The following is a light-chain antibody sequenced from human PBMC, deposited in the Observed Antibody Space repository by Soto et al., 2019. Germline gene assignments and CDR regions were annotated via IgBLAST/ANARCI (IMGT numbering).Light chain of an antibody. V-gene: IGKV3-15*01. CDR1: QSVSSY. CDR3: QQYKEWPPR. Sequence: EMVMTQSPATLSVSPGERATLSCRASQSVSSYLAWYQQKPGQPPRLLIYVASTRAAGIPARFSGSGSGTEFTLAISSLQSEDFAVYYCQQYKEWPPRFGQGTKVEIK. J-gene: IGKJ1*01. CDR2: VAS.